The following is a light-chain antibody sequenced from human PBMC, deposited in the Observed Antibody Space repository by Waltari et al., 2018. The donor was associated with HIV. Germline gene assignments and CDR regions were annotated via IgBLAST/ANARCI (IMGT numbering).Light chain of an antibody. CDR1: TSSIGPNFA. J-gene: IGLJ1*01. CDR3: QSLDRTVSSYV. Sequence: QAALTQPPSLSGAPGQRPAISCTANTSSIGPNFAVHWYQFVARAVPKLVLSGAHKRRTGVSDRFSVSRSDTSASLAITGLRADDEATYYCQSLDRTVSSYVYGTGTTVSVL. CDR2: GAH. V-gene: IGLV1-40*01.